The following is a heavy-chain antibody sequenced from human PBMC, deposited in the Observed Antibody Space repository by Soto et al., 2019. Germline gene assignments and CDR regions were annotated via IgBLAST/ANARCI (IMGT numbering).Heavy chain of an antibody. J-gene: IGHJ3*01. CDR2: IIPIFGTA. D-gene: IGHD3-9*01. CDR3: ANVNLPYYYIRRSERTFEV. V-gene: IGHV1-69*05. CDR1: GGTFSSYA. Sequence: VSSVKVSCKASGGTFSSYAISWVRQAPGQGLEWMGGIIPIFGTANYAQKLQGRVTMTTDTSTGTAYMELRSLRSDDTAVYYCANVNLPYYYIRRSERTFEVTGQLAM.